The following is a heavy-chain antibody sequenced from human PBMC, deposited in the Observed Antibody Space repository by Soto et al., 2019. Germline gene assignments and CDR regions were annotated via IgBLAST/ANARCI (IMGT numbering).Heavy chain of an antibody. D-gene: IGHD6-13*01. V-gene: IGHV4-38-2*02. J-gene: IGHJ4*02. CDR1: GYSISSGYY. CDR3: ARDRSRLGQQMVFD. CDR2: IYHGGST. Sequence: PSETLSLTCAVSGYSISSGYYWGWLRQPPGKGLEWIGSIYHGGSTYYNPSLNSRVTLSIDMTNNHVSLILNSVTAADTAVYYCARDRSRLGQQMVFDWGQGTLVTVSS.